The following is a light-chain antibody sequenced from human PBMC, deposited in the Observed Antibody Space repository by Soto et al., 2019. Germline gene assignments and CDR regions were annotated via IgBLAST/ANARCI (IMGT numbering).Light chain of an antibody. CDR2: AAS. J-gene: IGKJ5*01. CDR3: QQIKRHPIT. Sequence: DIPLTQSPYFLSASVGDRVTITCRASQGLSSDLAWYQQKPGRAPKLLIYAASTLQSGVPSSFSGSGSGTEFTLTISSLQPEDIETYYCQQIKRHPITFGQGTRLEIK. CDR1: QGLSSD. V-gene: IGKV1-9*01.